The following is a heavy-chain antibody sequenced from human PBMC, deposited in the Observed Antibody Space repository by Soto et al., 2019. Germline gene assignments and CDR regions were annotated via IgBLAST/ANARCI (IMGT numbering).Heavy chain of an antibody. D-gene: IGHD1-26*01. V-gene: IGHV3-30*04. CDR2: ISYDGRNK. J-gene: IGHJ3*02. CDR3: AKVHSPGIVGATTAFDI. CDR1: GFTFKSNA. Sequence: QVQLVESGGGVVQPGRSLRLSCAASGFTFKSNAMHWVRQAPGKGLEWVAVISYDGRNKHYTDSVKGRFTISRDNSKNTLYLQMNSLRAEDTALYYCAKVHSPGIVGATTAFDIWGQGTMVTVSS.